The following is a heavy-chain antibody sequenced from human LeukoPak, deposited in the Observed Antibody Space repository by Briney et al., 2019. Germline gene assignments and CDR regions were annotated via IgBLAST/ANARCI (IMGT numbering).Heavy chain of an antibody. D-gene: IGHD3-10*01. CDR1: GGSFSGYY. V-gene: IGHV4-34*01. Sequence: SETLSLTCAVYGGSFSGYYWSWIRQPPGKGLEWIGEINHSGSTNYNPSLKSRVTISVDTSKNQFSLKLSSVTAADTAVYYCARRKNAAIAMVRGVRGGLNWFDPWGQGTLVTVSS. CDR3: ARRKNAAIAMVRGVRGGLNWFDP. J-gene: IGHJ5*02. CDR2: INHSGST.